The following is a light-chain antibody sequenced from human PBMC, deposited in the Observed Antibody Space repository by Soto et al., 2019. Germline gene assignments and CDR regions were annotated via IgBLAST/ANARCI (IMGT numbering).Light chain of an antibody. V-gene: IGKV3D-20*01. CDR3: PQYGESPIT. Sequence: ETVLRQSPATLSLYPGERATLSCGASQSVSSSRLAWYQQKPALAPRLLIYDGFLRATGIPDRFSGSGSGTHFTLTISRLEPEDFAVYYCPQYGESPITFGQGTRLEVK. CDR1: QSVSSSR. J-gene: IGKJ5*01. CDR2: DGF.